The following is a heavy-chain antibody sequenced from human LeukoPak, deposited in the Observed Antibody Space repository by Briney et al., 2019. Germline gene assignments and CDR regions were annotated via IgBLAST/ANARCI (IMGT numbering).Heavy chain of an antibody. Sequence: VQVSCHASGSPFPTYGISWVRQAPGQGLEWMGWISAYNGNTNYAQKLQGRVTMTTDTSTSTAYMELRSLRSDDTAVYYCARVLRYFDVPPPLAMPHFDPWGQGTLVTVSS. J-gene: IGHJ5*02. CDR3: ARVLRYFDVPPPLAMPHFDP. V-gene: IGHV1-18*01. D-gene: IGHD3-9*01. CDR2: ISAYNGNT. CDR1: GSPFPTYG.